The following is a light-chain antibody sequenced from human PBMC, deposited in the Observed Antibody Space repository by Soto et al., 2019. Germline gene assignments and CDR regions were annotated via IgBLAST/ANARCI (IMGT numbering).Light chain of an antibody. CDR1: QSVSRY. CDR3: QQRSNWPWT. V-gene: IGKV3-11*01. Sequence: EIVLTQSPGTLSLSPGERATLSCRASQSVSRYLAWYQQKPGQAPRLLIYDASNRATGIPTRFSGSGSGTDFTLTISSLEPEDFAVYYCQQRSNWPWTFGQGTKVEIK. J-gene: IGKJ1*01. CDR2: DAS.